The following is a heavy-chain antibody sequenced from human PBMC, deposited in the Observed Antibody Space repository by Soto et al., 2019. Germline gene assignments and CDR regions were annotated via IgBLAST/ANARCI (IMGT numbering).Heavy chain of an antibody. V-gene: IGHV5-51*01. Sequence: GESLKISCKGSGYSFTSYWIGWVRQMPGKGLEWMGIIYPGDSDTRYSPSFQGQVTISADKSISTAYLQWSSLKASDTAMYYCARHQVAAAGLKWPDYWGQGTLVTVSS. CDR2: IYPGDSDT. CDR1: GYSFTSYW. CDR3: ARHQVAAAGLKWPDY. J-gene: IGHJ4*02. D-gene: IGHD6-13*01.